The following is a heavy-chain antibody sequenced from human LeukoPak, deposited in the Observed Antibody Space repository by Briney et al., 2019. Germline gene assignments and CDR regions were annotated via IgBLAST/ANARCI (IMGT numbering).Heavy chain of an antibody. D-gene: IGHD3-10*01. Sequence: GGSLRLSCAASGFTFSSYSMSWVRQAPGEGLEWVSAISPSGDSTSYPDSVKGRFTISRDNSKNTVYLQMNSLRAEDTAVFYCGKLFYSSGMYHFDYWGQGTLVTVSS. CDR2: ISPSGDST. V-gene: IGHV3-23*01. CDR3: GKLFYSSGMYHFDY. CDR1: GFTFSSYS. J-gene: IGHJ4*02.